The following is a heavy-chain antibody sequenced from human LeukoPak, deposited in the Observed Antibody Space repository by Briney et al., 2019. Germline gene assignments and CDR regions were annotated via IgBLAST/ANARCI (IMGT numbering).Heavy chain of an antibody. D-gene: IGHD6-13*01. J-gene: IGHJ4*02. CDR2: ISGSGGST. V-gene: IGHV3-23*01. CDR1: GFTVSSNY. CDR3: AKEATAAALHPRTIDY. Sequence: GGSLRLSCAASGFTVSSNYMSWVRQAPGKGLEWVSAISGSGGSTYYADSVKGRFTISRDNSKNTLYLQMNSLGAEDTAVYYCAKEATAAALHPRTIDYWGQGTLVTVSS.